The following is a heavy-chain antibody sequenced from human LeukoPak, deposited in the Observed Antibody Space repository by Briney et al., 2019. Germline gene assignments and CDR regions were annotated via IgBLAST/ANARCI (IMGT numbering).Heavy chain of an antibody. J-gene: IGHJ4*02. Sequence: TGGSLRLSCAASGFTFSIYAMSWVRQAPGQGLQWVSSITSRGESTWYVDSVKGRFTITRDNSENTLYLQMHSLRAEDTAVYYCARDRPNYYGSDGHYYRRDGDYWGRGTLVSVSS. D-gene: IGHD3-22*01. V-gene: IGHV3-23*01. CDR3: ARDRPNYYGSDGHYYRRDGDY. CDR1: GFTFSIYA. CDR2: ITSRGEST.